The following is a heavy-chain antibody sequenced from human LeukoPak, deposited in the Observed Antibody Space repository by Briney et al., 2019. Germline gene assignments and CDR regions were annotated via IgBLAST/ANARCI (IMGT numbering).Heavy chain of an antibody. V-gene: IGHV4-34*01. CDR2: INHSGST. Sequence: SETLSLTCAVYGGSFSGYYWSWIRQPPGKGLEWIGEINHSGSTNYNPSLKSRVTISVDTSKNQFSLKLSSVTAADTAVYYCARGPTRLKIVVVIHKSGAFDIWGQGTMVTVSS. D-gene: IGHD3-22*01. CDR1: GGSFSGYY. J-gene: IGHJ3*02. CDR3: ARGPTRLKIVVVIHKSGAFDI.